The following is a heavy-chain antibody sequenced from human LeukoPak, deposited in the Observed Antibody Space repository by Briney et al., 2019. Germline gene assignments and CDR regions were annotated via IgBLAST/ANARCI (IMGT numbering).Heavy chain of an antibody. Sequence: PGGSLRLSCAASGFIVSSNHMSWVRQAPGKGLEWVSLIYSSGSTYHTASVKGRFTISRDHSKNTLYLQMNSLRAEDAALYYCARGLESSSSGSCFKDWGQGTLVTVSS. V-gene: IGHV3-53*01. J-gene: IGHJ4*02. CDR1: GFIVSSNH. CDR3: ARGLESSSSGSCFKD. CDR2: IYSSGST. D-gene: IGHD2-15*01.